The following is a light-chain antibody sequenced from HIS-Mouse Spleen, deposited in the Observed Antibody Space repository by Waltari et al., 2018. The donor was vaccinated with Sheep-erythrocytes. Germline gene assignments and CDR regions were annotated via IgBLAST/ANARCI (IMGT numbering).Light chain of an antibody. V-gene: IGKV1-39*01. CDR2: AAS. CDR1: QIISSY. J-gene: IGKJ3*01. Sequence: DIQMTQSPSSLSASVGDRVTITCRASQIISSYLNWYQQKPGKAPKLLIYAASSLQSGVPSRFSGSGSGTDFTLTISSLQPEDFATYYCQQSYSTSQFTFGPGTKVDIK. CDR3: QQSYSTSQFT.